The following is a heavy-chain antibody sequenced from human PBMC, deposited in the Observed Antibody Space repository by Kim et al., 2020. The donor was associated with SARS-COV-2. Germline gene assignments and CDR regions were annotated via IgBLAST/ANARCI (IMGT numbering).Heavy chain of an antibody. J-gene: IGHJ4*02. Sequence: NPSLKSRVTISVDTSKNQFSLKLSSVTAADTAVYYCARALRDWNDGSLDYWGQGTLVTVSS. V-gene: IGHV4-39*01. D-gene: IGHD1-1*01. CDR3: ARALRDWNDGSLDY.